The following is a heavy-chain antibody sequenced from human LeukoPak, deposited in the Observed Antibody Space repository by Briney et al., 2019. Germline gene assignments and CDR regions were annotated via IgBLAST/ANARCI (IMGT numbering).Heavy chain of an antibody. CDR1: GYTFTSYD. Sequence: GASVKVSCKASGYTFTSYDINWVRQATGRGLEWMGWMNPNSGNTGYAQKVQGRVTMTRNTSLSTAYMELSSLRSEDTAVYYCARATGHPFYYHDSSGYPYYYYMDVWGKGTTVTISS. J-gene: IGHJ6*03. D-gene: IGHD3-22*01. V-gene: IGHV1-8*01. CDR2: MNPNSGNT. CDR3: ARATGHPFYYHDSSGYPYYYYMDV.